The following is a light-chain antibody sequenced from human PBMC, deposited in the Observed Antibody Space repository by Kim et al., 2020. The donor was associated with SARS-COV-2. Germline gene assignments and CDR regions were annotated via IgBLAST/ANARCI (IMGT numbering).Light chain of an antibody. J-gene: IGLJ2*01. CDR1: SSVVGGYNY. CDR2: AVS. Sequence: QPIPISCTGTSSVVGGYNYVSWYQQHPGKAPKLMIYAVSKRPSGVSNRFSGSKSGNTASLTISGLQAEDEADYYCRSYTSSSTFVVFGGGTQLTVL. V-gene: IGLV2-14*04. CDR3: RSYTSSSTFVV.